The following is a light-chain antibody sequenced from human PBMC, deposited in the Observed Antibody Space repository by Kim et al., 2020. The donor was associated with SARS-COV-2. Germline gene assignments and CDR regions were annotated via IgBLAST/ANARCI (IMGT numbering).Light chain of an antibody. CDR3: QQYNDWPPGDT. J-gene: IGKJ2*01. CDR1: QTISSF. V-gene: IGKV3-15*01. Sequence: SPGERATRSCRASQTISSFLAWYQQRSGQAPRLLIYDASTRATGIPARFSGSGSGTEFTLTISSLQSEDSATYYCQQYNDWPPGDTFGQGTKLE. CDR2: DAS.